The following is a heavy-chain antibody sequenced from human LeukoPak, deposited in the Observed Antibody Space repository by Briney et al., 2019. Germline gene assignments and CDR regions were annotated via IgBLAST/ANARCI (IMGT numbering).Heavy chain of an antibody. CDR1: GYTFTSYY. CDR3: ARDGLRGPRLGILDY. V-gene: IGHV1-46*01. D-gene: IGHD3-16*01. CDR2: INPSGGST. Sequence: ASVKVSCKASGYTFTSYYMHWVRQAPGQGLEWMGIINPSGGSTSYAQEFQGRVTMTRDTSTSTVYMELSSLRSEDTAVYYCARDGLRGPRLGILDYWGQGTLVTVSS. J-gene: IGHJ4*02.